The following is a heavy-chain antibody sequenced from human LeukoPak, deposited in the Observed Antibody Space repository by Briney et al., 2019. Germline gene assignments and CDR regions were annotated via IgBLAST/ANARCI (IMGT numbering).Heavy chain of an antibody. V-gene: IGHV1-69*13. Sequence: ASVKVSCTASGGTFSSYAISWVRQAPGQGLEWMGGIIPIFGTANYAQKFQGRVTITADESTSTAYMELSSLRSEDTAVYYCASPVYYYEGMDVWGQGTTVIVSS. J-gene: IGHJ6*02. CDR1: GGTFSSYA. D-gene: IGHD3-22*01. CDR3: ASPVYYYEGMDV. CDR2: IIPIFGTA.